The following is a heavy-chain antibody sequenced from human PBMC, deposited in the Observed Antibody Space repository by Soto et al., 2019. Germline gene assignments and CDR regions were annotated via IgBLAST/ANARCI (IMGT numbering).Heavy chain of an antibody. D-gene: IGHD2-21*01. CDR2: ISDSGST. V-gene: IGHV4-59*01. Sequence: SETLSLTCTVSGGSLDDFYWSWIRQPPGKAPEWIAYISDSGSTNYNPSLRSRVTISVDTSNNQFSLKLTSVTAADTAVYYCARDGDNSYYFDFWGQGTLVTVSS. J-gene: IGHJ4*02. CDR1: GGSLDDFY. CDR3: ARDGDNSYYFDF.